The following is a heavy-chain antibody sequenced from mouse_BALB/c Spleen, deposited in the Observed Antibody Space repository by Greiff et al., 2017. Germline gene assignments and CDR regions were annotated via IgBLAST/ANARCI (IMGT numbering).Heavy chain of an antibody. V-gene: IGHV5-4*02. CDR1: GFTFSDYY. J-gene: IGHJ4*01. Sequence: EVQLVESGGGLVKPGGSLKLSCAASGFTFSDYYMYWVRQTPEKRLAWVATISDGGSYTYYPDSVKGRFTISRDNAKNNLYLQMSSLKSEDTAMYYCARDPGYYGKDAMDYWGQGTSVTVSS. CDR2: ISDGGSYT. D-gene: IGHD1-1*01. CDR3: ARDPGYYGKDAMDY.